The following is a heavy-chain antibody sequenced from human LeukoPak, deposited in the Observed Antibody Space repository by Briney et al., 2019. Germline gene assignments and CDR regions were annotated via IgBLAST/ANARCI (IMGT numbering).Heavy chain of an antibody. V-gene: IGHV3-21*01. CDR3: ARGVKTIAARPPYFDY. Sequence: GGSLRLSCAASGFTFSSYNMNWVRQAPGKWLEWVSSISSGSSYIYYADSVQGRFTISRDNAKNSLYLQMNSLRVEDTAVYYCARGVKTIAARPPYFDYWGQGTLVTVSS. J-gene: IGHJ4*02. D-gene: IGHD6-6*01. CDR1: GFTFSSYN. CDR2: ISSGSSYI.